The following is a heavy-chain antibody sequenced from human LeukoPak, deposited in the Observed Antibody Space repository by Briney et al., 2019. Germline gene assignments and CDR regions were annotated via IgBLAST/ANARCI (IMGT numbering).Heavy chain of an antibody. Sequence: GGSLRLSCAASGFSFNNYAMSWVRQAPGKGLEWVSIIIASSGSTFYADSVKGRFTISRDNSKNTLYPQMNSLRVEDTAVYYCVKGGYDYVEVAYFDFWGQGTLVTVSS. CDR2: IIASSGST. J-gene: IGHJ4*02. V-gene: IGHV3-23*01. CDR1: GFSFNNYA. CDR3: VKGGYDYVEVAYFDF. D-gene: IGHD5-12*01.